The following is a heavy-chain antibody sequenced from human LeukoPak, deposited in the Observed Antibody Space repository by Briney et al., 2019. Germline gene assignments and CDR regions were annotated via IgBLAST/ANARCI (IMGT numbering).Heavy chain of an antibody. CDR2: IRYDGSNK. CDR1: GFTFSSYG. CDR3: AKSARYCSGGSCYASDC. Sequence: GGPLRLSCAASGFTFSSYGMHWVRQAPGKGLEWVAFIRYDGSNKYYADSVKGRLTNYRDNSKNTLYLQMNSLRAEDTAVYYCAKSARYCSGGSCYASDCWGQGTLVTVSS. V-gene: IGHV3-30*02. J-gene: IGHJ4*02. D-gene: IGHD2-15*01.